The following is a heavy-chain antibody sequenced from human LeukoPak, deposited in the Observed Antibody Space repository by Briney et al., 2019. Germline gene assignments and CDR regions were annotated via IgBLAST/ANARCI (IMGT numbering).Heavy chain of an antibody. Sequence: GGSLRLSCAASGFTVSTSYMNWVRQAPGKGLEWVSSISATSTYIYYADSVKGRFTVSRDNAKNSVYLQMNSLRAEDTAVYYCANNDYLGYWGQGTLVTVSS. V-gene: IGHV3-21*01. CDR1: GFTVSTSY. J-gene: IGHJ4*02. CDR3: ANNDYLGY. D-gene: IGHD5-24*01. CDR2: ISATSTYI.